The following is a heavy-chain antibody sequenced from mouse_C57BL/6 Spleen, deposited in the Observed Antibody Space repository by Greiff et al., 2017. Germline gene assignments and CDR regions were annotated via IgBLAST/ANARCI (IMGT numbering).Heavy chain of an antibody. J-gene: IGHJ4*01. Sequence: EVKVVESGGGLVKPGGSLKLSCAASGFTFSSYAMSWVRQTPEKRLEWVATISDGGSYTYYPDNVKGRFTISRDNAKNNLYLQMSHLKSEDTAMYYCARDPLILLRYGAMDYWGQGTSVTVSS. D-gene: IGHD1-1*01. V-gene: IGHV5-4*01. CDR2: ISDGGSYT. CDR3: ARDPLILLRYGAMDY. CDR1: GFTFSSYA.